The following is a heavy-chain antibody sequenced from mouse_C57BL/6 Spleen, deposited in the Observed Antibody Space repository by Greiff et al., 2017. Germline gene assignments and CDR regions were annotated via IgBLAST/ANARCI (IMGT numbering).Heavy chain of an antibody. V-gene: IGHV5-17*01. J-gene: IGHJ2*01. Sequence: EVNVVESGGGLVKPGGSLKLSCAASGFTFSDYGMHWVRQAPEKGLEWVAYISSGSSTIYYADTVKGRCTISRDNAKNTLFLQMTSLRSEDTAMYYCARPSTVVGGNYFDVWGQGTTLTVSS. CDR2: ISSGSSTI. D-gene: IGHD1-1*01. CDR3: ARPSTVVGGNYFDV. CDR1: GFTFSDYG.